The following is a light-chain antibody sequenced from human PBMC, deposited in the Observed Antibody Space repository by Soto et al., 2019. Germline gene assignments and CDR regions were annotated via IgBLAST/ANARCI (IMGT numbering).Light chain of an antibody. J-gene: IGLJ2*01. Sequence: QSALTQPASVSGSPGQSVNISCTGTSSDVGGYNYVSWYQQHPDKVPKLMIFEVFRRPSGISNRFSGSKSGNTASLTISGLQADDEADYYCCSYTTTSTYVFGGRTKVTVL. CDR2: EVF. CDR3: CSYTTTSTYV. CDR1: SSDVGGYNY. V-gene: IGLV2-14*01.